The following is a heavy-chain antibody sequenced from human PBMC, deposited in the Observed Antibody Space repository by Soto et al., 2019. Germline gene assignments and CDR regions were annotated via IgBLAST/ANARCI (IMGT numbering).Heavy chain of an antibody. Sequence: EVQLVESGGGLVKPGGSLRLSCAASGFTFSSYSLNWVRQAHGKGLEWVSSISSCSSYIYYADSVKGRFTISRHNAKNSLYLQMNSLRAEDTAGYYGAPLDTVTTSYWGQGTLVTVSS. CDR3: APLDTVTTSY. CDR2: ISSCSSYI. CDR1: GFTFSSYS. J-gene: IGHJ4*02. V-gene: IGHV3-21*01. D-gene: IGHD4-17*01.